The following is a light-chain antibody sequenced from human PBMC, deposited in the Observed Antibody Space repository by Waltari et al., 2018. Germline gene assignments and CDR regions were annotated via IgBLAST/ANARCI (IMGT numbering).Light chain of an antibody. J-gene: IGLJ3*02. Sequence: QSALTQPASVSGSPGQSITISCTGISSGVGSYNLVSWYQQHPGKAPKLMIYEVSKRPSGVSNRSSGSKSGNTASLTISGLQAEDEADYYCCSSTSTNARLFG. CDR1: SSGVGSYNL. CDR2: EVS. V-gene: IGLV2-23*02. CDR3: CSSTSTNARL.